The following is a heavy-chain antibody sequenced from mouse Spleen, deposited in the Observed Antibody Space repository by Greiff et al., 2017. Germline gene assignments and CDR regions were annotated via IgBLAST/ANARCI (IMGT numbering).Heavy chain of an antibody. CDR1: GYTFTSYW. J-gene: IGHJ2*01. CDR2: IYPSDSET. Sequence: QVQLQQPGAELVRPGSSVKLSCKASGYTFTSYWMDWVKQRPGQGLEWIGNIYPSDSETHYNQKFKDKATLTVDKSSSTAYMQLSSLTSEDSAVYYCARDYRYYYFDYWGQGTTLTVSS. CDR3: ARDYRYYYFDY. D-gene: IGHD2-14*01. V-gene: IGHV1-61*01.